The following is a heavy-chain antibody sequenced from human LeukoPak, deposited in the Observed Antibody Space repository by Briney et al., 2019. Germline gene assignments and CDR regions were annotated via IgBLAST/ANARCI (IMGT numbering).Heavy chain of an antibody. CDR2: IIPIFGTA. J-gene: IGHJ4*02. CDR1: GGTFSSYA. V-gene: IGHV1-69*05. Sequence: GASVKVSCKASGGTFSSYAISWVRQAPGQGLEWMGGIIPIFGTANYAQKFQGRVTITTDESTSTAYMELSSLRSEDTAVYYCARAPAQYSSSPFDYWGQGTLVTVSS. CDR3: ARAPAQYSSSPFDY. D-gene: IGHD6-6*01.